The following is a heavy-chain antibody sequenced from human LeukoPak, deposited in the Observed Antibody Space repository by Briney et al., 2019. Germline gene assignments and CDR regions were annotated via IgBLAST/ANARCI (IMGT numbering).Heavy chain of an antibody. Sequence: ASVKVSFKASGYTFTGYYMHWVRQAPGQGLEWMGWINPNSGGTNYAQKFQGRVTMTRDTSISTAYMELSRLRSDDTAVYYCARVPGLRFLGPRTYYFDYWGQGTLVTVSS. D-gene: IGHD3-3*01. J-gene: IGHJ4*02. CDR3: ARVPGLRFLGPRTYYFDY. CDR2: INPNSGGT. CDR1: GYTFTGYY. V-gene: IGHV1-2*02.